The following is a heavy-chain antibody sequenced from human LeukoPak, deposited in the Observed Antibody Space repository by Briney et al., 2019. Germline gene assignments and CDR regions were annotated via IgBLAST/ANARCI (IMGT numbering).Heavy chain of an antibody. CDR3: ARLDSSGWYWVDY. Sequence: GESLKISCKGSGYSFTSYWHSWGRQMPGEGVEWRVRIDPSDSYTNYSPSFQGHVTISADKSISTAYLQWSSLKASDTAMYYCARLDSSGWYWVDYWGQGTLVTVSS. CDR2: IDPSDSYT. J-gene: IGHJ4*02. D-gene: IGHD6-19*01. V-gene: IGHV5-10-1*01. CDR1: GYSFTSYW.